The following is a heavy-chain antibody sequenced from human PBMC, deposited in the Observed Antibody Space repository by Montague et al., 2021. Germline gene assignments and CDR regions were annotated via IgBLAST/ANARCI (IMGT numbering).Heavy chain of an antibody. CDR3: ARVRGITMIVVVIAGAFDI. Sequence: SVSTYYNPSLQSRVTISVDTSKNQFSLKLSSVTAADTAVYYWARVRGITMIVVVIAGAFDIWGQGTIVTVAS. J-gene: IGHJ3*02. D-gene: IGHD3-22*01. V-gene: IGHV4-30-4*01. CDR2: SVST.